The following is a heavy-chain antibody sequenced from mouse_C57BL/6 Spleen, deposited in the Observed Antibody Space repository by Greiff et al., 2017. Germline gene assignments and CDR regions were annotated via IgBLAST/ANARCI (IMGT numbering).Heavy chain of an antibody. CDR3: AREGVTTRNYYAMDY. CDR1: GYTFTSYW. V-gene: IGHV1-55*01. D-gene: IGHD2-2*01. J-gene: IGHJ4*01. Sequence: QVQLQQSGAELVKPGASVKMSCKASGYTFTSYWITWVKQRPGQGLEWIGDIYPGSGSTNYNEKFKSKATLTVDTSSSTAYMQLSSLTSEDSAVYYCAREGVTTRNYYAMDYWGQGTSVTVSS. CDR2: IYPGSGST.